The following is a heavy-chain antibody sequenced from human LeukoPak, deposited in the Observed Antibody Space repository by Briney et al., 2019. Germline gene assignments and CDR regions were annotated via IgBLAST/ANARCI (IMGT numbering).Heavy chain of an antibody. D-gene: IGHD2-2*02. Sequence: PGGSLRLSCAASGFIFSRNWMSWVRQAPGKGPEWVANINQDGSEKSYVDSVKGRFSISRDNAKNSLYLQMNSLRAEDTAVYYCAKDQGCSSTSCYTGGGYFDYWGQGTLVTVSS. CDR3: AKDQGCSSTSCYTGGGYFDY. CDR2: INQDGSEK. J-gene: IGHJ4*02. V-gene: IGHV3-7*01. CDR1: GFIFSRNW.